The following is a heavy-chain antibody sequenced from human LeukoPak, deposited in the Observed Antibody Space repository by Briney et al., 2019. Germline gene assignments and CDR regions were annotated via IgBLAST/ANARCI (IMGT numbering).Heavy chain of an antibody. J-gene: IGHJ4*02. Sequence: GESLRLSCAASGFTFSSYSMNWVRQAPGKGPEWVSSISSSSSYIYYADSVKGRFTISRDNAKNSLYLQMNSLRAEDTAVYYCARDFGDLTFDYWGQGTLVTVSS. CDR2: ISSSSSYI. CDR3: ARDFGDLTFDY. V-gene: IGHV3-21*01. CDR1: GFTFSSYS. D-gene: IGHD4-17*01.